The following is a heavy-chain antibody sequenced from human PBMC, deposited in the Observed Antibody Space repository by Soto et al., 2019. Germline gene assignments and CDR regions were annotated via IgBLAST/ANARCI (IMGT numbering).Heavy chain of an antibody. CDR2: ISGSGGTT. CDR3: AKGHATTVTSEDY. J-gene: IGHJ4*02. Sequence: GSLRLSCASSGFTFSSDAINWVRQAPGKGLEWDSGISGSGGTTYYADSVKGRFTISRDNSKDTLYLQMNSLKAEDTAVYYCAKGHATTVTSEDYWGQGTLVTVSS. V-gene: IGHV3-23*01. D-gene: IGHD4-4*01. CDR1: GFTFSSDA.